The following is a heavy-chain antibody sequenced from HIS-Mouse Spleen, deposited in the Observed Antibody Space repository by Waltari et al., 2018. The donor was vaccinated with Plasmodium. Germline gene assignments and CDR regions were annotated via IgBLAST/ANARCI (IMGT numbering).Heavy chain of an antibody. D-gene: IGHD6-13*01. CDR1: GGSISSYY. J-gene: IGHJ5*02. Sequence: QVQLQESGPGLVKPSETLSLTCTVSGGSISSYYWSWIRQPPGKGLEWIGYIYYSGSTNYNPSLKSRVTISVDTSKNQFSLKLSSVTAADTAVYYCARERQYSSSWYWFDPWGQGTLVTVSS. CDR3: ARERQYSSSWYWFDP. CDR2: IYYSGST. V-gene: IGHV4-59*01.